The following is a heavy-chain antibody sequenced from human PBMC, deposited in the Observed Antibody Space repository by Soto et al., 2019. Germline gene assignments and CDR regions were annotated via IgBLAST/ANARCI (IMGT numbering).Heavy chain of an antibody. V-gene: IGHV4-4*02. CDR1: GGSLISSAW. CDR3: ARGPSFRGDFDI. D-gene: IGHD2-21*01. Sequence: XATLSLACGVSGGSLISSAWWTWLCQSPGKGLEWIGEIYHAGSPNYNPSFQSRVIISLDKSKNNFSLRLTSVTAADAAIYYCARGPSFRGDFDIWGQGTTVTVSS. J-gene: IGHJ3*02. CDR2: IYHAGSP.